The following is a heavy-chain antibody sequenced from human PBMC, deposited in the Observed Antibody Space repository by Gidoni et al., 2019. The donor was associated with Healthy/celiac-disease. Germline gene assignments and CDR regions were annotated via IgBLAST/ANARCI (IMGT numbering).Heavy chain of an antibody. V-gene: IGHV3-23*01. CDR3: AKEPVLRYFDWLPHYFDY. J-gene: IGHJ4*02. D-gene: IGHD3-9*01. Sequence: EGQLLESGGGLGQPGGSLRLPCAAYGCTFSTSTMSWVRQAPGKGLEWVSAICGSGGSTYYADSVTGRFTISRDNSKNTLYLQMNSLRAEDTAVYYCAKEPVLRYFDWLPHYFDYWGQGTLVTVSS. CDR1: GCTFSTST. CDR2: ICGSGGST.